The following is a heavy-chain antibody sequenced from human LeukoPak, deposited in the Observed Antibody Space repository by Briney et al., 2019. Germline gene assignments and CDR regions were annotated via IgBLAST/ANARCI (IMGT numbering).Heavy chain of an antibody. V-gene: IGHV3-23*01. Sequence: PGGSLRLSCAASGFTFSYYDMSWVRQAPGKGLEWVASITLSGGSTFYADSVKGRFTISRDNSENTLYLQMNSLGAEDTAVYYCAKRGNPAVGHHYLDVWAKGPRSVSP. CDR2: ITLSGGST. CDR1: GFTFSYYD. CDR3: AKRGNPAVGHHYLDV. J-gene: IGHJ6*03. D-gene: IGHD2-2*01.